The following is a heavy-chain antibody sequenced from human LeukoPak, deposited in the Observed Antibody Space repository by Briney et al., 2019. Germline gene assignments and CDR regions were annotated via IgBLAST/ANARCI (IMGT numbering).Heavy chain of an antibody. CDR1: GGSFSGYY. D-gene: IGHD3-3*01. CDR2: INHSGST. J-gene: IGHJ6*03. V-gene: IGHV4-34*01. CDR3: AKEGHYDFWSGYYTGAAYYYYYMDV. Sequence: PSETLSLTCAVSGGSFSGYYWSWIRQPPGKGLEWIGEINHSGSTNYNPSLKSRVTISVDTSKNQFSLKLSSVTAADTAVYYCAKEGHYDFWSGYYTGAAYYYYYMDVWGKGTTVTVSS.